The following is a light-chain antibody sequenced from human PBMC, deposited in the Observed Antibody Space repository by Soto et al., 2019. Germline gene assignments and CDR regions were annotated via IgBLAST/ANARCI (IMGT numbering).Light chain of an antibody. CDR1: SSNIGSNT. J-gene: IGLJ3*02. CDR3: GAWDGSLNGPV. CDR2: SNI. Sequence: QSVLTQPPSASGTPGQRVTISCSGSSSNIGSNTVNWYQQFPGTAPKLLIYSNIQRPSGVPDRFSGSKSGTSASLAISGVQSEDEADYYCGAWDGSLNGPVFGGGTKLTVL. V-gene: IGLV1-44*01.